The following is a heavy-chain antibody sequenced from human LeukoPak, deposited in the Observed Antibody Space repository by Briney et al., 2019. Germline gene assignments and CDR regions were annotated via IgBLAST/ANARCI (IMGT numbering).Heavy chain of an antibody. J-gene: IGHJ4*02. CDR1: GFTFDDYG. CDR2: INWNGGSK. D-gene: IGHD2-21*01. Sequence: GGSLRLSCAASGFTFDDYGMSWVRQAPGKGLEWVSGINWNGGSKGYADSVKGRFTISRDNAKNSLYLQMNSLRVEDTALYYCARVPRELMWYYFDYWGQGTLVTVSS. CDR3: ARVPRELMWYYFDY. V-gene: IGHV3-20*04.